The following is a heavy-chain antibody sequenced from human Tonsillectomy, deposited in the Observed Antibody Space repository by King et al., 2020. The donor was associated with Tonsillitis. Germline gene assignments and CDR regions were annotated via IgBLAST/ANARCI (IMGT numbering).Heavy chain of an antibody. CDR3: ARPRRSQPSPSGAKQYYCDY. J-gene: IGHJ4*02. Sequence: PWSSLTLSFLGSGSRFARYWIGWVRQLPGPFLAWLLLLSPGASATRSRPSFPGQVSISADKSISTAYLQGSSLKASDTAMYYCARPRRSQPSPSGAKQYYCDYGGQGTLGTVSS. V-gene: IGHV5-51*01. CDR1: GSRFARYW. CDR2: LSPGASAT. D-gene: IGHD3-10*01.